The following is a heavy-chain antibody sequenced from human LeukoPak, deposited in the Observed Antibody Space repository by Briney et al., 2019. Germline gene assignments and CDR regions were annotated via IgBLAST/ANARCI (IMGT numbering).Heavy chain of an antibody. Sequence: GESLKISCKVSGYSFTSYWIGWVRQMPGKGLEWMGIIYPGDSDTRYSPSFQGQVTISADKSISTAYLQWSSLKPSDTAMYYCARRQLGYCSGGSRRNIDAFDIWGQGTMVTVSS. CDR3: ARRQLGYCSGGSRRNIDAFDI. J-gene: IGHJ3*02. CDR2: IYPGDSDT. V-gene: IGHV5-51*01. D-gene: IGHD2-15*01. CDR1: GYSFTSYW.